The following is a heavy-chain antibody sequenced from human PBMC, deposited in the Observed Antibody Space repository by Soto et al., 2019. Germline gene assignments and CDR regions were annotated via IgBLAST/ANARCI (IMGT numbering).Heavy chain of an antibody. CDR3: ARHRSSRWYWEFDY. V-gene: IGHV4-39*01. CDR1: GGSMSSSSNY. J-gene: IGHJ4*02. Sequence: SETLSLTCTVSGGSMSSSSNYWGWVRQSPGKGLEWIGSVSYSGITDYSNPSLKGRVTVSLDISRNQFSLKLNSVTAADTALYYCARHRSSRWYWEFDYWGQGALVTVSS. D-gene: IGHD6-13*01. CDR2: VSYSGITD.